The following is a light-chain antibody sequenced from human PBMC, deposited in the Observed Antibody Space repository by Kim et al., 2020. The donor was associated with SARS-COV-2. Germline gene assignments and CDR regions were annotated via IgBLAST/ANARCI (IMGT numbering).Light chain of an antibody. CDR2: QDN. V-gene: IGLV3-1*01. CDR1: ELGDKY. CDR3: QAWGSSTAAI. J-gene: IGLJ2*01. Sequence: SYELTQPPSLSVSSGQTATITCSGDELGDKYAFWYQQKPGQSPVLVIYQDNKRPSGIAERFSGSNSGNTATLTIGGTQAMDEADYYCQAWGSSTAAIFGGGTQLTVL.